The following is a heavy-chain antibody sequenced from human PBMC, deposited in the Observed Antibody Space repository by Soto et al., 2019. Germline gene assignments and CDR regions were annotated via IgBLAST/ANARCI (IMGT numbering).Heavy chain of an antibody. CDR3: ARVYCSGGSCYPNTWFDS. V-gene: IGHV1-3*01. D-gene: IGHD2-15*01. CDR2: INAGNGNT. J-gene: IGHJ5*01. CDR1: GYTFTSYS. Sequence: ASVKVSCKASGYTFTSYSMHSARHAPGQRLEWMGWINAGNGNTKYSQKFQGRVTITRDTSASTAYMELSSLRSEDTAVYYFARVYCSGGSCYPNTWFDSWGQGTLVTVSS.